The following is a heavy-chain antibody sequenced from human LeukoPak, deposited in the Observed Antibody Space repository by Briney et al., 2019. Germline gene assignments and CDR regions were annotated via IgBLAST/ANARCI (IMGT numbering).Heavy chain of an antibody. CDR3: AKGRSAVAGSIDY. CDR1: GFTFSIYA. D-gene: IGHD6-19*01. Sequence: PGGSLRLSCAASGFTFSIYAMSWVRQAPGKGLEWVSAISDSGGSTYYADSVKGRFTISRDNSKNTLYLQMNSLRAEDTAVYYCAKGRSAVAGSIDYWGQGTLVTVSS. V-gene: IGHV3-23*01. J-gene: IGHJ4*02. CDR2: ISDSGGST.